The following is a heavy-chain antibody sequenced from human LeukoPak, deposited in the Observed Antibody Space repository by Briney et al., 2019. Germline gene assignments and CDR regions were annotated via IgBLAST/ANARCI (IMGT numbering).Heavy chain of an antibody. CDR3: ARIPLGYGGAYYFDS. Sequence: LETLSLTCSVSGGSISNYYWRWIRQPPGKGLEWIGYVYISGSTNYTPSLRSRVTIALATSKRQFSLKLSSVSAADTALCYCARIPLGYGGAYYFDSWGQGTLVTVSS. CDR1: GGSISNYY. D-gene: IGHD5-12*01. CDR2: VYISGST. J-gene: IGHJ4*02. V-gene: IGHV4-4*08.